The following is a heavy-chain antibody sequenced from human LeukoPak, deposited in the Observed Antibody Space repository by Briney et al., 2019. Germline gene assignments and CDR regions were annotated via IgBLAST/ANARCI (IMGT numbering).Heavy chain of an antibody. CDR3: AKRSGNSGGYFDY. V-gene: IGHV3-23*01. J-gene: IGHJ4*02. D-gene: IGHD4-23*01. CDR2: INPSGDST. Sequence: GGSLRLSCAASGFTFSSYAMSWVRQAPGKGLEWVSAINPSGDSTYYADSVKGRFTISRDNSKNTLYLQMYNLRAEDTAVYYCAKRSGNSGGYFDYWGQGTLVTVSS. CDR1: GFTFSSYA.